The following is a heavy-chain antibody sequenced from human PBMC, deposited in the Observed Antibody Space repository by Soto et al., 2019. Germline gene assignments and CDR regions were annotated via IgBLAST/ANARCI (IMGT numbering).Heavy chain of an antibody. CDR1: GYTFTSYG. Sequence: QVQLVQSGAEVKKPGASVKVSCKASGYTFTSYGISWVRQAPGQGLEWMGWISAYNGNTNYAQKLQGRVTMTTDTSTSTAYMELRSLRSDDTAVYYCVRDRTAASSWFYYGMDVWGQGTTVTVSS. J-gene: IGHJ6*02. V-gene: IGHV1-18*01. CDR2: ISAYNGNT. D-gene: IGHD6-6*01. CDR3: VRDRTAASSWFYYGMDV.